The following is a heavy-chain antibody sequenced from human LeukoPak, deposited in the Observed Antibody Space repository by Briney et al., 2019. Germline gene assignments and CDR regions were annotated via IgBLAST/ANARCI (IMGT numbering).Heavy chain of an antibody. D-gene: IGHD2-15*01. J-gene: IGHJ6*03. CDR3: ARLGCGGGSCYSARGGYYHYYMDV. Sequence: SETLSLTCTVSGGSISSYYWSWIRQPPGKGLGWIGYIYYSGSTNYNPSLKSRVTISLDTSKNQFSLKLSSVTAADTAVYYCARLGCGGGSCYSARGGYYHYYMDVWGKGTTVTVSS. CDR1: GGSISSYY. V-gene: IGHV4-59*08. CDR2: IYYSGST.